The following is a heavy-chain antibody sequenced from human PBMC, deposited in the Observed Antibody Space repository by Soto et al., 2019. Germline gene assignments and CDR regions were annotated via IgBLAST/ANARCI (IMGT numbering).Heavy chain of an antibody. CDR3: ARDQRRIAVARGIEP. V-gene: IGHV1-18*01. CDR2: ISAYNGNT. CDR1: GYTFTCYG. D-gene: IGHD6-19*01. J-gene: IGHJ5*02. Sequence: GASVKVSCKASGYTFTCYGICWVRQAPGQGLEWMGWISAYNGNTNYAQKLQGRVTMTTDTSTSTAYMELRSLRSDDTAVYYCARDQRRIAVARGIEPSGQGTLVTVSS.